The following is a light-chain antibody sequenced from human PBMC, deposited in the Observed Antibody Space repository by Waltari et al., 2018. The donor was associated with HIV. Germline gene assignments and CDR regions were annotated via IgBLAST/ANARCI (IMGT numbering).Light chain of an antibody. Sequence: DVQLTQSPSFLSASVGDRVTITCRASHGIVNYLAWYQQKPGKAPKLLIYAASTLQRGVPSRFSGSGSGTEFTLTISSLQPEDFATYYCQQLNSYLTLTFGGGTKVEIK. CDR1: HGIVNY. V-gene: IGKV1-9*01. J-gene: IGKJ4*01. CDR2: AAS. CDR3: QQLNSYLTLT.